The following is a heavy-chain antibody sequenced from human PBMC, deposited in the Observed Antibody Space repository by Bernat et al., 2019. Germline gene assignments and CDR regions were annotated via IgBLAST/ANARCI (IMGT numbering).Heavy chain of an antibody. J-gene: IGHJ5*02. CDR3: ARDSTTTVTTAALDL. CDR2: TRYDGSHQ. V-gene: IGHV3-33*01. Sequence: QVQLVESGGGVVQPGRSLRLSCAASGFTFTSYGMHWVRQAPGKGLEWVAVTRYDGSHQYYADSVKGRFTISRDNSKNTLYLQMNSLRVEDTAVYYCARDSTTTVTTAALDLWGQGTLVTVSS. D-gene: IGHD4-17*01. CDR1: GFTFTSYG.